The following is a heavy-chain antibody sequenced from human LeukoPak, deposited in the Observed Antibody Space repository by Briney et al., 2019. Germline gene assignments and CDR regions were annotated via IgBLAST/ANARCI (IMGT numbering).Heavy chain of an antibody. J-gene: IGHJ4*02. CDR1: GGSFSGYY. Sequence: PSETLSLTCAVYGGSFSGYYWGWIRQPPGKGLEWIGSIFYTGSTYYNPSLKSRVTISVDTSKNQFSLKLSSVTAADTAVYYCARAASSWSFDYWGQGTLVTVSS. CDR2: IFYTGST. V-gene: IGHV4-34*12. CDR3: ARAASSWSFDY. D-gene: IGHD6-13*01.